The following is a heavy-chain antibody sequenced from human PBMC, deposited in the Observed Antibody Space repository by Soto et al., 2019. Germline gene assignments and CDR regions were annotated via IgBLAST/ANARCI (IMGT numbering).Heavy chain of an antibody. CDR2: FDPEDGET. D-gene: IGHD2-15*01. V-gene: IGHV1-24*01. CDR1: GYTLTELS. Sequence: ASVKVSCKVSGYTLTELSMHWVRQAPGKGLEWMGGFDPEDGETIYAQKFQGRVTMTEDTSTDTAYMELGSLRSEDTAVYYCATGPGLGYCSGGSCEPLDYWGQGTLVTVSS. CDR3: ATGPGLGYCSGGSCEPLDY. J-gene: IGHJ4*02.